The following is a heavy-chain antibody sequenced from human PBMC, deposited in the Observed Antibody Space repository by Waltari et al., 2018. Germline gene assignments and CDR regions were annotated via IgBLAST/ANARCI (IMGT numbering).Heavy chain of an antibody. D-gene: IGHD3-16*01. J-gene: IGHJ4*02. CDR2: ITWNGGII. Sequence: EVQLAESGGDVVRPGGSMRLTCVDSGVQLNDYGMSWVRRVPGKGLEWVSGITWNGGIISYSDSVKGRFTITRDNDKNSLSLQMTSLRVEDTALYYCARYLNWGLPRFDNWGQGTLVTVSP. V-gene: IGHV3-20*04. CDR3: ARYLNWGLPRFDN. CDR1: GVQLNDYG.